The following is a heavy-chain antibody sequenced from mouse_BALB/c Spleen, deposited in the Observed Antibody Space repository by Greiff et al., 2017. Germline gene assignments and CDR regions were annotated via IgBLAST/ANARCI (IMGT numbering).Heavy chain of an antibody. J-gene: IGHJ1*01. CDR1: GFNIKDTY. Sequence: EVQLQESGAELVKPGASVKLSCTASGFNIKDTYMHWVKQRPEQGLEWIGRIDPANGNTKYDPKFQGKATITADTSSNTAYLQLSSLTSEDTAVYYCARYYYYGSSYFDVWGAGTTVTVSS. V-gene: IGHV14-3*02. CDR2: IDPANGNT. CDR3: ARYYYYGSSYFDV. D-gene: IGHD1-1*01.